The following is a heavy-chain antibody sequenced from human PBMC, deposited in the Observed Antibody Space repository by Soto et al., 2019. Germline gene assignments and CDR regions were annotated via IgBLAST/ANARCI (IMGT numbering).Heavy chain of an antibody. V-gene: IGHV4-4*02. Sequence: SDGCRRIRKPPGKGLEWIGEIYHSGSTNYNPSLKSRVTISVDKSKNQFSLKLSSVTAADTAVYYCARDVLITIFGVVYYYGMDVWGQGTTVTVSS. CDR1: SDG. D-gene: IGHD3-3*01. CDR2: IYHSGST. CDR3: ARDVLITIFGVVYYYGMDV. J-gene: IGHJ6*02.